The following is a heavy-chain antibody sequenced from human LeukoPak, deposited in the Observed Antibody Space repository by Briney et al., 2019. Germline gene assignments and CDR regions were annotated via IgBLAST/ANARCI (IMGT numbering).Heavy chain of an antibody. CDR2: IYYSGST. V-gene: IGHV4-39*01. Sequence: SETLSLTCTVSGGSISSSSYYWGWIRQPPGKGLEWIGSIYYSGSTYYNPSLKSRVTISVGTSKNQFSLKLSSVTAADTAVYYCARRPRPLAAPFDYWGQGTLVTVSS. CDR1: GGSISSSSYY. D-gene: IGHD6-13*01. CDR3: ARRPRPLAAPFDY. J-gene: IGHJ4*02.